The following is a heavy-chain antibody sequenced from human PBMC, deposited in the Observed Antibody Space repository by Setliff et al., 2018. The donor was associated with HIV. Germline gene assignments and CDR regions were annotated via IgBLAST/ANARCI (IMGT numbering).Heavy chain of an antibody. D-gene: IGHD2-8*01. J-gene: IGHJ3*02. CDR2: INPNSGGT. CDR3: ASKLHCTNGVCLDAFDI. V-gene: IGHV1-2*02. Sequence: ASVKVSCKASGYTFTGYYMHWVRQAPGQGLEWMGWINPNSGGTNYAEKFQGRVTMTRDTSISTAFMDLSRLRSDDTAVYYCASKLHCTNGVCLDAFDIWGQGTMVTVS. CDR1: GYTFTGYY.